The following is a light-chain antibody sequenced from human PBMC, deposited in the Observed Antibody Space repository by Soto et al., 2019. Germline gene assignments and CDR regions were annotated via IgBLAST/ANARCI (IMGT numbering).Light chain of an antibody. CDR1: QSVSNNY. CDR3: QQYCSSGT. V-gene: IGKV3-20*01. CDR2: GAS. Sequence: VLMNSPSTLSLSPGERATLSCRASQSVSNNYLAWYQQKPGQAPRLLIYGASNRATGIPDRFSGSGSGTDFTLTISRLEPEDFAVYYCQQYCSSGTFGQGTKVAIK. J-gene: IGKJ1*01.